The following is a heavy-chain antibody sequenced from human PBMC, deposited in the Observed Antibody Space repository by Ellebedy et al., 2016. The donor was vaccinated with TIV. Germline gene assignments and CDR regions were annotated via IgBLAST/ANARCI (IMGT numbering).Heavy chain of an antibody. J-gene: IGHJ4*02. CDR3: VRENSAFDY. V-gene: IGHV3-30*04. CDR1: GLTLRTYA. D-gene: IGHD3-10*01. Sequence: GESLKISXAASGLTLRTYAMHWVRQAPGKGLEWVAAITYDGSNKYYGDSVKGRFTISRDNSKNTLDLQMNSLRVEDTAVYYCVRENSAFDYWGQGTLVTVSS. CDR2: ITYDGSNK.